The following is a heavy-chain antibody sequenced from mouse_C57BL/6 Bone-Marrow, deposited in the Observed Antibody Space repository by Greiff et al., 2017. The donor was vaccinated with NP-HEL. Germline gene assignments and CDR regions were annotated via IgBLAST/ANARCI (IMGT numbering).Heavy chain of an antibody. CDR3: ARGDYYGAMDY. J-gene: IGHJ4*01. CDR2: IYPGGGYT. V-gene: IGHV1-63*01. CDR1: GYTFTNYW. Sequence: QVQLQQSGAELVRPGTSVKMSCKASGYTFTNYWIGWAKQRPGHGLEWIGDIYPGGGYTNYNEKFKGKATLTADKSSSTAYMQVSSLTSEDSAIYYCARGDYYGAMDYWGQGTSVTVSS. D-gene: IGHD1-1*01.